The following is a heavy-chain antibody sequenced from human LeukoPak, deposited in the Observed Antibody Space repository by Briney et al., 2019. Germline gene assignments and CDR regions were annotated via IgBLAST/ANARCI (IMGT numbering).Heavy chain of an antibody. CDR1: GFTFDDYA. J-gene: IGHJ4*02. CDR3: AKDIKGSSSWYDANIDY. V-gene: IGHV3-43*02. Sequence: GGSLRLSCAASGFTFDDYAMHWVRQAPGKGLEWVSLMSGDGGTTYYADSMKGRFTISRDNSKNSLYLQMNSLRTEDTALYYCAKDIKGSSSWYDANIDYWGQGTLVTVSS. CDR2: MSGDGGTT. D-gene: IGHD6-13*01.